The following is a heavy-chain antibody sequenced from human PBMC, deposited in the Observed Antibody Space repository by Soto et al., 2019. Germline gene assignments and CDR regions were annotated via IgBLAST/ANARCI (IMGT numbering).Heavy chain of an antibody. CDR3: ARGFTASAPGVVVVAYYYYYYGMDV. CDR1: GGSFSGYY. Sequence: QVQLQQWGAGLLKPSETLSLTCAVYGGSFSGYYWSWIRQPPGKGLEWIGEINNSGSTNYKPSLSSCVTISGDTSKIPFSLEISTMTVADTGVYYCARGFTASAPGVVVVAYYYYYYGMDVWGQGTTVTFSS. V-gene: IGHV4-34*01. D-gene: IGHD5-12*01. J-gene: IGHJ6*02. CDR2: INNSGST.